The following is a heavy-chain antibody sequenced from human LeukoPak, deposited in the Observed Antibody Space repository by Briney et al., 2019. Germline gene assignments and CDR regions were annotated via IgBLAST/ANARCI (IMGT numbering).Heavy chain of an antibody. CDR2: INHSGST. D-gene: IGHD2-8*01. Sequence: KTSETLSLTCAVYGGSFSGYYWSWIRQPPGKGLEWIGEINHSGSTNYNPSLKSRVTISVDTSKNQFSLKLSSVTAADTAVYYCAREERAVSYYFDYWGQGTLVTVSS. CDR1: GGSFSGYY. J-gene: IGHJ4*02. V-gene: IGHV4-34*01. CDR3: AREERAVSYYFDY.